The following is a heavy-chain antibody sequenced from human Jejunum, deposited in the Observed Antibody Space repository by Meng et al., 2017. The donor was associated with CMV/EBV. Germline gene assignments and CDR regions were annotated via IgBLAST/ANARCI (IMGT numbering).Heavy chain of an antibody. CDR1: GYTFHDYY. CDR2: INPNSGGT. CDR3: ARGSPADSSGYPNDY. D-gene: IGHD3-22*01. J-gene: IGHJ4*02. V-gene: IGHV1-2*02. Sequence: QGQLVQSGAEVKRPGASVKVSCKASGYTFHDYYLHWVRQAPGQGLEWMGWINPNSGGTNYIQKFQGRVTMTRDTSISTAYMELSRLTSDDTVVYYCARGSPADSSGYPNDYWGQGTLVTVSS.